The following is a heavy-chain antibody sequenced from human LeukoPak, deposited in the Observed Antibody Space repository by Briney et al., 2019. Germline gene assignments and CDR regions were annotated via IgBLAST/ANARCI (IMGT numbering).Heavy chain of an antibody. CDR1: GFTFSSYA. J-gene: IGHJ4*02. Sequence: GGSLRLSCAASGFTFSSYAMSWVRQAPGKGLEWVSAISGSGGSTYYADSVKGRFAISRDNSKNTLYLQMNSLRAEDTAVYYCAKGPYGDYVPHDYWGQGTLVTVSS. CDR2: ISGSGGST. V-gene: IGHV3-23*01. D-gene: IGHD4-17*01. CDR3: AKGPYGDYVPHDY.